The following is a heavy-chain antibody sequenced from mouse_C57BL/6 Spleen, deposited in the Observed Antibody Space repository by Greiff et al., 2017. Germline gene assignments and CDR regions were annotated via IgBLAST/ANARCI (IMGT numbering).Heavy chain of an antibody. CDR1: GYTFTSYT. CDR3: ARAPYYGYDEVDY. D-gene: IGHD2-9*01. V-gene: IGHV1-4*01. Sequence: QVQLQQSGAELARPGASVKMSCKASGYTFTSYTMHWVNQRPGQGLEWIGYINPSSGYNKYNQKFKDKATLSADKSSSTVSMQLRSLTSEDSADYYCARAPYYGYDEVDYWGQGTTLTVSS. J-gene: IGHJ2*01. CDR2: INPSSGYN.